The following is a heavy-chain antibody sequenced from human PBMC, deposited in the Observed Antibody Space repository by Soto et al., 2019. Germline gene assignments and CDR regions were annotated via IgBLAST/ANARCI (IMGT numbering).Heavy chain of an antibody. CDR1: GFIFSDYS. V-gene: IGHV3-48*02. CDR3: ARDSSGRQYYGMDV. CDR2: ITTTSSTM. Sequence: GGSLRLSCTPSGFIFSDYSMNWVRQAPGKGLEWISYITTTSSTMCYADSVKGRFTISRDNAKNSLYLQMHSLRDEDTSVYYCARDSSGRQYYGMDVWGQGTTVTVSS. J-gene: IGHJ6*02. D-gene: IGHD3-22*01.